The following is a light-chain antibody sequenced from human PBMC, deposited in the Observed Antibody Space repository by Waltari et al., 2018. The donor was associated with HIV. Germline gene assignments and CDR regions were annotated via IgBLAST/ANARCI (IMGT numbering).Light chain of an antibody. J-gene: IGLJ2*01. Sequence: QSVLTQPPSVSGAPGQRVTISCTGNSSNIGAGHDVHWYRQLPGTAPKFLISGNHFRPSGVPDRFSCSKSGTSASLVITGLQADDEAVYYCHCTDSSLMGPVVFGGGTKLTVL. V-gene: IGLV1-40*01. CDR1: SSNIGAGHD. CDR2: GNH. CDR3: HCTDSSLMGPVV.